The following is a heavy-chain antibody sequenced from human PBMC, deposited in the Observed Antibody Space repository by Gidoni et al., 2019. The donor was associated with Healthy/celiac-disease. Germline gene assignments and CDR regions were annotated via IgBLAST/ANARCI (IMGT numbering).Heavy chain of an antibody. Sequence: QVQLVQTGAEVKKPGSSVKVSCKASGGNFSSQAISWVRQAPGQGLEWMGGIIPIFGTANYAQKFQGRFTITADESTSTAYMELSSLRSEDTAVYYCASGIAEACMTNNYYYGMDVWGQGTTVTVSS. CDR3: ASGIAEACMTNNYYYGMDV. V-gene: IGHV1-69*01. CDR1: GGNFSSQA. J-gene: IGHJ6*02. CDR2: IIPIFGTA. D-gene: IGHD6-13*01.